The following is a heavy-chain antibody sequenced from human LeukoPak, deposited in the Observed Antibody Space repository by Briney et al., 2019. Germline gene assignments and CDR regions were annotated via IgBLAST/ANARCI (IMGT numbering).Heavy chain of an antibody. Sequence: GGSLRLSCAASGFTFSSYAMHWVRQAPGKGLEWVAVISYDGSNKYYADSVKGRFTISRDNAKNSLYLQMNSLRAEDTALYYCAKGSRDSSSLPFDYWGQGTLVTVSS. D-gene: IGHD6-13*01. J-gene: IGHJ4*02. CDR3: AKGSRDSSSLPFDY. CDR1: GFTFSSYA. CDR2: ISYDGSNK. V-gene: IGHV3-30-3*01.